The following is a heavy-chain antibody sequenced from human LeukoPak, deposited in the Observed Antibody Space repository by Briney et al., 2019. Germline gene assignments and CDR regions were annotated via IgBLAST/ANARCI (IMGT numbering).Heavy chain of an antibody. D-gene: IGHD6-13*01. CDR2: ISGSGGST. J-gene: IGHJ4*02. Sequence: GSLRLSCAASGFTFSSYAMSWVRQAPGKGLEWVSAISGSGGSTYYADSVKGRFTISRDNSKNTLYLQMNSLRAEDTAVYYCAKGVAAAGIFDYWGQGTLVTVSS. V-gene: IGHV3-23*01. CDR3: AKGVAAAGIFDY. CDR1: GFTFSSYA.